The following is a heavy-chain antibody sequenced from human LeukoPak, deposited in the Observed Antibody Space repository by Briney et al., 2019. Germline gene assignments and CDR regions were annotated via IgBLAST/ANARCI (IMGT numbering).Heavy chain of an antibody. D-gene: IGHD6-13*01. CDR2: ISSSSSYI. V-gene: IGHV3-21*01. J-gene: IGHJ4*02. CDR1: GFTFSSYS. Sequence: NPGGSLRLSCAASGFTFSSYSMNWVRQAPGKGLEWVSSISSSSSYIYYADSVKGRFTISRDNAKNSLYLRMNSLRAEDTAVYYCARRDSSSWYLNYWGQGTLVTVSS. CDR3: ARRDSSSWYLNY.